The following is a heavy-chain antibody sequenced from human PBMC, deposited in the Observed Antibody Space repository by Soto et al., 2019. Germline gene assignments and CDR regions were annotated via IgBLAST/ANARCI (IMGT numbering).Heavy chain of an antibody. Sequence: ASVKVSCKASGYTFTSYGISWVRQAPGQGLEWMGWISAYNGNTNYAQKLQGRVTMTTDTSTSTAYMELRSLRSGDTAVYYCARGGYSYGYDYYYGMDVWGQGTTVTVSS. V-gene: IGHV1-18*01. J-gene: IGHJ6*02. CDR2: ISAYNGNT. CDR1: GYTFTSYG. D-gene: IGHD5-18*01. CDR3: ARGGYSYGYDYYYGMDV.